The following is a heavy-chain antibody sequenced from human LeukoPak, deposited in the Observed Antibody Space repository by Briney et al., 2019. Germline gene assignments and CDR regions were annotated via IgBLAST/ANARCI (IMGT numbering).Heavy chain of an antibody. CDR2: LSPSGGIT. V-gene: IGHV3-23*01. D-gene: IGHD6-19*01. CDR3: TRQDRAVAGTGVDY. CDR1: GFSFSTHA. J-gene: IGHJ4*02. Sequence: GGALRLSCAASGFSFSTHAMSWVRQAPGKGLEWVSALSPSGGITYYDDSVKGRFTISRDDSKNTAYLQMNSLKTEDTAVYYCTRQDRAVAGTGVDYWGQGTLVTVSS.